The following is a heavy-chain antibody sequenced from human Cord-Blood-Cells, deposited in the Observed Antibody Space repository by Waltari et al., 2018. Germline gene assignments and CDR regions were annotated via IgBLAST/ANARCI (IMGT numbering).Heavy chain of an antibody. V-gene: IGHV1-8*01. CDR3: ASGITIFGVVIPDGMDV. Sequence: QVQLVQSGAEVKKPGASVKVSCKASGYTFTSYDINWVRQATGQGLEWMGWMNPNSCNTGYAQKVQGRVTMTRNTSISTAYMELSSLRSEDTAVYYCASGITIFGVVIPDGMDVWGQGTTVTVSS. CDR1: GYTFTSYD. D-gene: IGHD3-3*01. J-gene: IGHJ6*02. CDR2: MNPNSCNT.